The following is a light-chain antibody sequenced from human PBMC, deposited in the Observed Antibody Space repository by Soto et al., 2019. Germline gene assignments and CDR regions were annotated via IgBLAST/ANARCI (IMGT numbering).Light chain of an antibody. CDR2: AAS. J-gene: IGKJ1*01. CDR1: QSITNY. Sequence: DIQMTQSPSSLSASVGDRVTITCRASQSITNYLNWYQQKPGKAPKVLIYAASSLQSGVPSRFSGSGSGTDFTLTINSLEPEDSATYYCQQSYSTPRTFGQGTKVEI. V-gene: IGKV1-39*01. CDR3: QQSYSTPRT.